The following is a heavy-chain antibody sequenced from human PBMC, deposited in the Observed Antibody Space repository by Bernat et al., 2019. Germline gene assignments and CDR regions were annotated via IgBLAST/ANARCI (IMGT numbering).Heavy chain of an antibody. J-gene: IGHJ5*02. V-gene: IGHV4-39*01. D-gene: IGHD5-12*01. Sequence: QLQLQESGPGLVKPSETLSLTCPVSGGSISSSSYYWGWIRQPPGKGLEWIGSIYYSGSTYYNPSLKSRVTISVDTSKNQFSLKLSSVTAADTAVYYCERHFFSSTRGYSGYDRTNWFDPWGQGTLVTVSS. CDR3: ERHFFSSTRGYSGYDRTNWFDP. CDR1: GGSISSSSYY. CDR2: IYYSGST.